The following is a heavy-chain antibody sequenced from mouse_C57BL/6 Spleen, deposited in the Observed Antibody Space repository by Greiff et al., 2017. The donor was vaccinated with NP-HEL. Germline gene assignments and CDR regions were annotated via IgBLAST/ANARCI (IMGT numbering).Heavy chain of an antibody. V-gene: IGHV5-16*01. D-gene: IGHD2-1*01. CDR2: INYDGSST. CDR1: GFTFSDYY. CDR3: ARAYLPSYFDY. J-gene: IGHJ2*01. Sequence: EVQLVESEGGLVQPGSSMKLSCTASGFTFSDYYMAWVRQVPEKGLEWVANINYDGSSTYYLDSLKSRFIISRDNAKNILYLQMSSLKSEDTATYYCARAYLPSYFDYWGQGTTLTVSS.